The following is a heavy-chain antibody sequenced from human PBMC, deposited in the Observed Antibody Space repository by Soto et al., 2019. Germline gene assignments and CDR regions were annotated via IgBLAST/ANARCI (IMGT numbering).Heavy chain of an antibody. V-gene: IGHV1-18*04. CDR1: GYTFTSYG. D-gene: IGHD3-3*01. Sequence: GASVKVSCKASGYTFTSYGISWVRQAPGQGLEWMGWISAYNGNTNYAQKLQGRVTMTTDTSTSTAYMELRSLRPDDTAVYYCARGLYDFWSGYSTRDFYYYYGMDVWGQGTTVTVSS. J-gene: IGHJ6*02. CDR2: ISAYNGNT. CDR3: ARGLYDFWSGYSTRDFYYYYGMDV.